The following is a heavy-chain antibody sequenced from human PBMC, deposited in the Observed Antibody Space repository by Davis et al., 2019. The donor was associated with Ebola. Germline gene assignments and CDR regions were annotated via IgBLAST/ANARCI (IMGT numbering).Heavy chain of an antibody. CDR2: IYHSGST. CDR1: GYSISSGYY. V-gene: IGHV4-38-2*01. D-gene: IGHD3-22*01. J-gene: IGHJ4*02. CDR3: ARKIRYDSSGYYA. Sequence: PSETLSLTCAVSGYSISSGYYWGWIRQPPGKGLEWIGSIYHSGSTNYNPSLKSRVTISVDTSKNQFSLKLSSVTAADTAVYYCARKIRYDSSGYYAWGQGTLVTVSS.